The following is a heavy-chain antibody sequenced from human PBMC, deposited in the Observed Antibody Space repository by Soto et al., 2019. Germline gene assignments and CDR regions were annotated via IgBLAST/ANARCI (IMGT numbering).Heavy chain of an antibody. CDR3: AKVGYQFQAFDI. CDR1: GFTFSSDA. Sequence: PGGSLRLSCAASGFTFSSDAMSWVRQAPGQGLEWVSAISGSGGSTYYADSVKGRFTISRDNSKNTLYLQMNTLRAEETAVYYFAKVGYQFQAFDIWGQGTTVTVSS. J-gene: IGHJ3*02. CDR2: ISGSGGST. V-gene: IGHV3-23*01. D-gene: IGHD2-2*01.